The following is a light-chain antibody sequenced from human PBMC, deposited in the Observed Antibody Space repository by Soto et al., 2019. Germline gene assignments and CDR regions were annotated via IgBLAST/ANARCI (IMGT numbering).Light chain of an antibody. CDR3: QQRSHGLT. CDR1: QSVSNY. J-gene: IGKJ4*01. V-gene: IGKV3-11*01. Sequence: DIVLTHSPGTLSLSPGYRATLSCRASQSVSNYVAWYQQRPGQAPRLLIYDASNRATGIPARFSGSGSGTDFTLTIGSLEPEDFAVYYCQQRSHGLTFGGGTKVDIK. CDR2: DAS.